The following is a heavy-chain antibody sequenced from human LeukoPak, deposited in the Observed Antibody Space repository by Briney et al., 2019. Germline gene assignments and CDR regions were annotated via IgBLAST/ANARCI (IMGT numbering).Heavy chain of an antibody. CDR2: INPGNGDT. D-gene: IGHD2-15*01. CDR1: GYTFTSYA. Sequence: ASVKVSCKASGYTFTSYAMHWVRQAPGQRLEWLGWINPGNGDTKYSQNFQGRVTVTSDTSAATAYVELNSLTSEDTAVYYCARERWHCRVNCYSVYYCALDVWGQGTTVTVSS. J-gene: IGHJ6*02. V-gene: IGHV1-3*01. CDR3: ARERWHCRVNCYSVYYCALDV.